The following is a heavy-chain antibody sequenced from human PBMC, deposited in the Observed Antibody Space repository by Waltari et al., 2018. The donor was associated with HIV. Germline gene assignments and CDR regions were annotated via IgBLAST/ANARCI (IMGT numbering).Heavy chain of an antibody. CDR3: ARGGPLSGPATPFDR. Sequence: QVQLVQSGAEVKKPGASVRLSCKASGYAFTTFYIHWLRQAPGQIPEWMGIVNPTSGTTSYTQRFQGRVTMARDTSTSTAYMELTGLKSEDTAFYYCARGGPLSGPATPFDRWGQGTLITVSS. CDR1: GYAFTTFY. CDR2: VNPTSGTT. J-gene: IGHJ5*02. V-gene: IGHV1-46*01.